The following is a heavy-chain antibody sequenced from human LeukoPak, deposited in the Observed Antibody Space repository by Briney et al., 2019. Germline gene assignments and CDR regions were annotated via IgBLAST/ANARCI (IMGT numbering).Heavy chain of an antibody. CDR2: ISYDGSNK. J-gene: IGHJ4*02. CDR1: GFTFSSYG. D-gene: IGHD1-26*01. V-gene: IGHV3-30*18. CDR3: AKDGWEIRLATGN. Sequence: GGSLRLSCAASGFTFSSYGMHWVRQAPGKGLEWVAVISYDGSNKYYADSVKGRFTISRDNSKNTLYLEMNSLRAEDTAVYFCAKDGWEIRLATGNWGQGTLVTVSS.